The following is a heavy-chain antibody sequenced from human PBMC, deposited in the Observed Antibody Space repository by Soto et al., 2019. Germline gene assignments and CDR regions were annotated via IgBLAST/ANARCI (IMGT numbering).Heavy chain of an antibody. D-gene: IGHD3-9*01. Sequence: GGSLRLSCAASGFTFSSYAMSWVRQAPGKGLEWVSAISGSGGSTYYADSVKGRFTISRDNSKNTLYLQMNSLRAEDTAVYYCAKEGYYDILTGYYKVGFDYWGQGTLVTISS. CDR3: AKEGYYDILTGYYKVGFDY. J-gene: IGHJ4*02. CDR2: ISGSGGST. CDR1: GFTFSSYA. V-gene: IGHV3-23*01.